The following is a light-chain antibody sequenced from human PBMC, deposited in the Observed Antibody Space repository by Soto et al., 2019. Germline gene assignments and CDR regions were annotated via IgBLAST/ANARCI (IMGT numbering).Light chain of an antibody. J-gene: IGKJ5*01. Sequence: EIVMTQSPATLSVSPGERATLSCRASQSVSSNLAWYQQKPGQAPRLLIFGASTRATGIPARFSGSGSGTEFTLTISSLQSVYFAVYYGQRYNTSPPITLAPGTRLEI. V-gene: IGKV3-15*01. CDR3: QRYNTSPPIT. CDR2: GAS. CDR1: QSVSSN.